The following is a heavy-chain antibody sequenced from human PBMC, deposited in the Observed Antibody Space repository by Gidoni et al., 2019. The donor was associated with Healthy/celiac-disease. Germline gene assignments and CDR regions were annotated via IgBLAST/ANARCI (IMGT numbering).Heavy chain of an antibody. Sequence: EVQLVESGGGLVQPGRSLRLSCAASGFTFDDYAMHWVRQAPGKGLEWVSGISWNSGSIGYADSVKGRFTIFRDNAKNSLYLQMNSLRAEDTALYYCAKDINDFWSGYDYWGQGTLVTVSS. CDR3: AKDINDFWSGYDY. J-gene: IGHJ4*02. D-gene: IGHD3-3*01. V-gene: IGHV3-9*01. CDR2: ISWNSGSI. CDR1: GFTFDDYA.